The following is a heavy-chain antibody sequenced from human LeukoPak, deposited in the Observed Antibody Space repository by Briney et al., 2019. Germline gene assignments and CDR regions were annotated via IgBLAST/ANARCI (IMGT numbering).Heavy chain of an antibody. D-gene: IGHD3-22*01. CDR1: GFTFSSYA. J-gene: IGHJ4*02. CDR2: ISYDGSNK. V-gene: IGHV3-30*03. CDR3: ARDLYRIVVVPHYFDY. Sequence: GGSLRLSCAASGFTFSSYAMHWVRQAPGKGLEWVAVISYDGSNKYYADSVKGRFTISRDNSKNTLYMQMNSLRAEDTAVYYCARDLYRIVVVPHYFDYWGQGTLVTVSS.